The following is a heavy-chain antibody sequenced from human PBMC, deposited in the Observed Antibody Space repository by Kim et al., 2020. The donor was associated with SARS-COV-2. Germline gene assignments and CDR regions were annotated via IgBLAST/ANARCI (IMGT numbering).Heavy chain of an antibody. CDR2: ISWNSGTT. CDR1: GFTFDDYA. CDR3: TKDITSSSWNYFDS. J-gene: IGHJ4*02. Sequence: GGSLRLSCATSGFTFDDYAMHWVRQPPGKGLEWVSSISWNSGTTDYADSVKGRFTISRDNAKNSLYLEMNSLRPEDTALYYCTKDITSSSWNYFDSWGQGTLVTVSS. V-gene: IGHV3-9*01. D-gene: IGHD6-13*01.